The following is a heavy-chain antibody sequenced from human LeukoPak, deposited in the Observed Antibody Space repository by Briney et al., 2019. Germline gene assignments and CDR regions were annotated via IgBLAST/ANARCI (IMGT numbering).Heavy chain of an antibody. J-gene: IGHJ4*02. CDR3: ARGLSSVPTRYFDY. CDR1: GFTFSSYS. V-gene: IGHV3-21*01. D-gene: IGHD6-25*01. Sequence: EPGGSLRLSCEASGFTFSSYSMNWVRQAPGKGLEWVSSISSSSSYIYYADSVKGRFTISRDNAKNSLYLQMNSLRAEDTAVYYCARGLSSVPTRYFDYWGQGTLVTVSS. CDR2: ISSSSSYI.